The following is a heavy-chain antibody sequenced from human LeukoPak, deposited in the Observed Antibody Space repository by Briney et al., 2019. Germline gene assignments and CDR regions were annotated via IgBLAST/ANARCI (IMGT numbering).Heavy chain of an antibody. CDR1: GYTFTSYY. D-gene: IGHD2-2*01. Sequence: ASVKVSCKASGYTFTSYYMHWVRQAPGQGLEWMGIINPSGGSTSYAQKFQGRVTMTRDTSTSTVYMELSSLRSEDTAVYYCARGPPAAGRERSHWFDPWGQGTLVTVSS. CDR2: INPSGGST. V-gene: IGHV1-46*01. CDR3: ARGPPAAGRERSHWFDP. J-gene: IGHJ5*02.